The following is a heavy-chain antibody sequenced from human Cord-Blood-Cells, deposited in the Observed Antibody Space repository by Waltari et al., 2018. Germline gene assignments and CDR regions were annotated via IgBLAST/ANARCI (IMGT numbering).Heavy chain of an antibody. CDR1: GYTFTGPY. CDR2: INPNSGGT. Sequence: VQLVQSGAEVKKPGASVKVSCKASGYTFTGPYMHWVRPSPGQGLEWMGWINPNSGGTNYAQKVQGRVTMTRDTSISTAYMELSRLRSDDTAVYYCARVGYRVTKYYFDYWGQGTLVTVSS. CDR3: ARVGYRVTKYYFDY. V-gene: IGHV1-2*02. D-gene: IGHD3-16*02. J-gene: IGHJ4*02.